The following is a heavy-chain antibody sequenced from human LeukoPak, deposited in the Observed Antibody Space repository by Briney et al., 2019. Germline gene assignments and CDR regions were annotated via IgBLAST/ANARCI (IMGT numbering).Heavy chain of an antibody. V-gene: IGHV5-10-1*01. D-gene: IGHD3-3*01. CDR1: GYSFTIYW. Sequence: NPGVSLDISCQGSGYSFTIYWIYWVPQLPGKGLECMGTIDPSDSYITYSPSFQGHVTISADKSISTAYLQWSSLKASDTGVFFRSGMEGGFRCFWKRGQGTMVTVSS. CDR2: IDPSDSYI. J-gene: IGHJ3*01. CDR3: SGMEGGFRCFWK.